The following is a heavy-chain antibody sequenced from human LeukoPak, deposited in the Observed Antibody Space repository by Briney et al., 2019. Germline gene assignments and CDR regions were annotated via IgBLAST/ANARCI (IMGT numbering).Heavy chain of an antibody. D-gene: IGHD4-17*01. V-gene: IGHV3-48*04. CDR3: ARAIGDYYYYFYMDV. J-gene: IGHJ6*03. Sequence: AGGSLRLSCAASGFIFSSYSMNWVRQAPGKGLEWISFISSVSSTIYYADSVKGRFTISRDNAKNSLYLQMNRLRAEDTAVYYCARAIGDYYYYFYMDVWGKGTTVTISS. CDR2: ISSVSSTI. CDR1: GFIFSSYS.